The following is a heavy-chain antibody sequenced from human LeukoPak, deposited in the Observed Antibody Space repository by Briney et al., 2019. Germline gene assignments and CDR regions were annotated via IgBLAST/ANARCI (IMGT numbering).Heavy chain of an antibody. CDR1: GFTFSSYG. V-gene: IGHV3-33*01. D-gene: IGHD3-9*01. J-gene: IGHJ6*02. CDR3: FTSRRRHTRFLSFDYGMDV. CDR2: IGYDGSNK. Sequence: GRSLRLSCAASGFTFSSYGMHWVRQAPGKGLEWVAVIGYDGSNKYCADSVKGRFTISRDNSKDTLYLQMNSLRAEDTVVYFFFTSRRRHTRFLSFDYGMDVWGQGTTVTVSS.